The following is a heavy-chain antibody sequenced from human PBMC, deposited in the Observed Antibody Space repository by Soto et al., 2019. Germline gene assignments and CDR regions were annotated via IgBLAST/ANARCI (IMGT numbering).Heavy chain of an antibody. CDR3: ESGLVGPIAARAPYYYGMAV. CDR2: IIPIFGTA. Sequence: QVQLVQSGAEVKKPGSSVKVSCTASGGTFSSYAISWVRQAPGQGLEWMGGIIPIFGTANYAQKFQGRVTITADESTSTAYMELSSLRSEDTAVYYCESGLVGPIAARAPYYYGMAVWGQRTTVTVSS. D-gene: IGHD6-6*01. J-gene: IGHJ6*02. V-gene: IGHV1-69*01. CDR1: GGTFSSYA.